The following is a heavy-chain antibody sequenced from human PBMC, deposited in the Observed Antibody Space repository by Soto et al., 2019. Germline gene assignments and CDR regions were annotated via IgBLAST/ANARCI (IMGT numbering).Heavy chain of an antibody. D-gene: IGHD2-21*02. V-gene: IGHV1-69*06. J-gene: IGHJ4*02. Sequence: QVYLVQSGAEVKKPGSSVKISCKASGGIFSSNTVNWVRQAAGQGLEWMGGIIPLIGTANYAEKFQGRVTMTAAKSTKTEYMELTSLRSEATADYYCASKAACGGDCYAFDSWGQGTLVTVSS. CDR1: GGIFSSNT. CDR3: ASKAACGGDCYAFDS. CDR2: IIPLIGTA.